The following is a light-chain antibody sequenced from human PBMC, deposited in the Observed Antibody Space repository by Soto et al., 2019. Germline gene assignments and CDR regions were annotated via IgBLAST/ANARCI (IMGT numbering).Light chain of an antibody. V-gene: IGKV1-33*01. CDR3: QHYDHLPIT. CDR1: QDITNY. CDR2: DAS. J-gene: IGKJ5*01. Sequence: DIHMTQSPRPLSASVGARVTITCQASQDITNYLNWYQQKPGRAPRLLLYDASSLETGVPSRFSGSGSGTDFTLTISSLQPEDVATYYCQHYDHLPITFGQGTRLEIK.